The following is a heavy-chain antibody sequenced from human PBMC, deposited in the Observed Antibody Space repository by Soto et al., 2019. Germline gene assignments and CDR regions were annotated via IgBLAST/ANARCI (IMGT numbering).Heavy chain of an antibody. CDR1: GFTFRSYA. Sequence: EVQLLESGGGLVQPGGSLRLSCAASGFTFRSYAMSWVRLAPGKGLEWVSAMSGSGGTTYYADSVKGRFTISRDNSKSALSLHMNSLRVEDTALYYCAKAPYCGADYFPYYFDLWGQGILVTVSS. J-gene: IGHJ4*02. CDR3: AKAPYCGADYFPYYFDL. CDR2: MSGSGGTT. V-gene: IGHV3-23*01. D-gene: IGHD2-21*01.